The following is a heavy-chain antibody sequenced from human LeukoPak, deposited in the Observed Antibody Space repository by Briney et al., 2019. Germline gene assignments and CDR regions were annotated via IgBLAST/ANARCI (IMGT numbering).Heavy chain of an antibody. D-gene: IGHD3-10*01. CDR2: IYYSGST. V-gene: IGHV4-59*01. CDR3: ARGTRAGELGKPLDAFDI. Sequence: PSETLSLTCTVSGGSISSYYWSWIRQPPGKGLEWIGYIYYSGSTNYNPSLKSRVTISVDTSKNQFSLKLSSVTAADTAVYYCARGTRAGELGKPLDAFDIWGQGTMVTVSS. J-gene: IGHJ3*02. CDR1: GGSISSYY.